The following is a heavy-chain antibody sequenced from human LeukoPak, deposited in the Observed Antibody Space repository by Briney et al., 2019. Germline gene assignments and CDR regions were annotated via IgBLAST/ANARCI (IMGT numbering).Heavy chain of an antibody. CDR3: ARGLEERWLQPREAFDI. CDR1: GYTFTSYG. J-gene: IGHJ3*02. V-gene: IGHV1-18*01. CDR2: ISAYNGDT. D-gene: IGHD5-24*01. Sequence: ASVTVSCKASGYTFTSYGINWVRQAPGQGLEWMGWISAYNGDTNYAQKLQGRVTMTTDTSTSTAYMELRSLRSDDTAVYYCARGLEERWLQPREAFDIWGQGTMVTVSS.